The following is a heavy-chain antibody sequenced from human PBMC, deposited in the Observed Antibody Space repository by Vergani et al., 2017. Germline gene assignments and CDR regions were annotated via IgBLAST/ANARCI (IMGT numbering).Heavy chain of an antibody. V-gene: IGHV6-1*01. J-gene: IGHJ4*02. D-gene: IGHD6-6*01. Sequence: QVQLQQSGPGLVKPSQTLSLTCAISGDSVSSNSAAWNWLRQAPSRGLEWLGRTYYRSKWYDDYAVSVKSRITSNPDTSKNQFSLQLNSVTPEETAVSYCASDRSIAARPSGVFDYWGQGTLVTVSS. CDR3: ASDRSIAARPSGVFDY. CDR2: TYYRSKWYD. CDR1: GDSVSSNSAA.